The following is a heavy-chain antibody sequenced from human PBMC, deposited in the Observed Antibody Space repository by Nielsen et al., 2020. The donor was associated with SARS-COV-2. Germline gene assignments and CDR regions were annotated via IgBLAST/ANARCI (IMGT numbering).Heavy chain of an antibody. J-gene: IGHJ4*02. CDR3: AKEGLWLNYFDY. V-gene: IGHV3-30*04. CDR1: GFTFSSYA. Sequence: GGSLRLSRAASGFTFSSYAMHWVRQAPGKGLEWVAVISYDASNKYYADSVKGRFTISRDNSKNTLYLQMNSLRAEDTAVYYCAKEGLWLNYFDYWGQGTLVTVSS. D-gene: IGHD5-18*01. CDR2: ISYDASNK.